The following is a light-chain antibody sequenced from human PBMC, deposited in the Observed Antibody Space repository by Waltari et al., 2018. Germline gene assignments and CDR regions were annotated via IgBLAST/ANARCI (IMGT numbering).Light chain of an antibody. V-gene: IGLV2-23*02. CDR3: CSYAGNYVWV. J-gene: IGLJ3*02. CDR1: SSDIGRYDI. CDR2: DVS. Sequence: QSALTQPPAVSGSPGQSVTISCTGASSDIGRYDIVSWYQQHPGHAPNLVISDVSKRPSGVSVRFSGSKSGDTASLTISGLQFEDEADYYCCSYAGNYVWVFGGGTRLTVL.